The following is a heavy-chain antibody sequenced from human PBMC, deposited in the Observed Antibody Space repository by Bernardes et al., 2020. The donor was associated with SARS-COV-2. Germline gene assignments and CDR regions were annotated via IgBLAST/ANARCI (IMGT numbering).Heavy chain of an antibody. CDR1: GGSISSYY. CDR2: IHYSGST. J-gene: IGHJ6*02. D-gene: IGHD3-3*01. Sequence: SETLSLTCTVSGGSISSYYWSWIRQPPGKGLEWIGYIHYSGSTNYNPALKSRVTISVDTSKNQFSLKLSSVTAADTAVYYCARQDSGAIFGVVITPAGMDVWGQGTTVTVSS. CDR3: ARQDSGAIFGVVITPAGMDV. V-gene: IGHV4-59*08.